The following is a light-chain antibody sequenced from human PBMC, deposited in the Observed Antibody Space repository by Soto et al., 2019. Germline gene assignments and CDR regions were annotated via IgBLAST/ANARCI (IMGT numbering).Light chain of an antibody. CDR2: SAT. CDR1: TGAVTSGYY. CDR3: LLYYGGAQGV. V-gene: IGLV7-43*01. J-gene: IGLJ3*02. Sequence: QSVVTQEPSLTVSPGGTVTLTCAISTGAVTSGYYPNWFQQRPGQAPRSLIYSATYKHSWTPARFSGSLLGDKAALTLSGVQPEDDADYYCLLYYGGAQGVFGGGTQLTVL.